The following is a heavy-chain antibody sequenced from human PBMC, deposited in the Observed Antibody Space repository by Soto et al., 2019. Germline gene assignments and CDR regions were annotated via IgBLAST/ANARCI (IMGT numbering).Heavy chain of an antibody. V-gene: IGHV6-1*01. J-gene: IGHJ6*02. Sequence: PSQSLSLTCAISGDSVSSNSAAWNWIRQSPSGGLEWLGRTYYRSKWYNDYAVSVKSRITINPDTSKNQFSLQLNSVTPEDTAVYYCARAYYYDSSGYSEYYGMDVWGQGTTVTVSS. D-gene: IGHD3-22*01. CDR1: GDSVSSNSAA. CDR3: ARAYYYDSSGYSEYYGMDV. CDR2: TYYRSKWYN.